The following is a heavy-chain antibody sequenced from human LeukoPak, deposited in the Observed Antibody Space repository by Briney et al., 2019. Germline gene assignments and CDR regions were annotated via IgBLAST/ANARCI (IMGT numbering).Heavy chain of an antibody. Sequence: SVKVSCKASGGTFSSYAISWVRQAPGQGLEWMGGIIPIFGTANYAQKFQGRVTITTDESTSTAYMELSSLRSEDTAVYYCAASIAAPRGYYMDVWGKGTTVTVSS. CDR1: GGTFSSYA. V-gene: IGHV1-69*05. CDR3: AASIAAPRGYYMDV. J-gene: IGHJ6*03. CDR2: IIPIFGTA. D-gene: IGHD6-6*01.